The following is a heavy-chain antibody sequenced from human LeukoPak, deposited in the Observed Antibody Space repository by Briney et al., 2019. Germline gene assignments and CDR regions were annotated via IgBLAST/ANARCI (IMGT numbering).Heavy chain of an antibody. CDR2: IWYDGSNK. CDR3: AKEYYDFWSAYSSWFDP. Sequence: GGSLRLSCAASGFTFSSYGMHWVRQAPGKGLEWVAVIWYDGSNKYYAESVKGRFTISRDNSKNTLYLQMNSLRAEDTAVYYCAKEYYDFWSAYSSWFDPWDQGTLVTVSS. J-gene: IGHJ5*02. V-gene: IGHV3-33*03. D-gene: IGHD3-3*01. CDR1: GFTFSSYG.